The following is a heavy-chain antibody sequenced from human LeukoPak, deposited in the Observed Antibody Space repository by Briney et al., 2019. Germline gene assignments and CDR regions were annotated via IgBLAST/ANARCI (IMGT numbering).Heavy chain of an antibody. CDR1: GFTFSSYS. D-gene: IGHD1-26*01. J-gene: IGHJ4*02. CDR2: ISSSSSYI. Sequence: GGSLRLSCAASGFTFSSYSMNWVRQAPGKGLEWVSSISSSSSYIYYADSEKGRFTISRDNAKNSLYLQMNSLRAEDTAVYYCARDSYSGSYSGAKNYYFDYWGQGTLVTVSS. V-gene: IGHV3-21*01. CDR3: ARDSYSGSYSGAKNYYFDY.